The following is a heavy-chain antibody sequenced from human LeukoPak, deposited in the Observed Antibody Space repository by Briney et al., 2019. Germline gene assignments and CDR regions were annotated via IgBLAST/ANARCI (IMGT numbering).Heavy chain of an antibody. J-gene: IGHJ4*02. Sequence: SETLSLTCTVSGGSISSYYWSWIRQPAGKGLEWIGRIYTSGSTNYNPSLKSRVTMSVDTSKNQFSLKLTSVTAADTAVYYCARHDDGSGSYWVDYWGQGTLVTVSS. CDR1: GGSISSYY. D-gene: IGHD3-10*01. CDR3: ARHDDGSGSYWVDY. V-gene: IGHV4-4*07. CDR2: IYTSGST.